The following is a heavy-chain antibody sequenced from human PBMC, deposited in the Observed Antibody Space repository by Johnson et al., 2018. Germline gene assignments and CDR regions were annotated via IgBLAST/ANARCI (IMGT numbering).Heavy chain of an antibody. CDR3: TKDHDCSGGSCYADYFQH. CDR1: GFTFSNFA. V-gene: IGHV3-23*04. CDR2: ITATGIGT. D-gene: IGHD2-15*01. Sequence: QLVESGGGLVQPGGSLRLSCAASGFTFSNFAMSWVRQTPGKGLEFVSAITATGIGTYYVDSVKGRFTIYRDNSKNPLYLQMNSLRAEDTAMYYCTKDHDCSGGSCYADYFQHWGQGTLVTVSS. J-gene: IGHJ1*01.